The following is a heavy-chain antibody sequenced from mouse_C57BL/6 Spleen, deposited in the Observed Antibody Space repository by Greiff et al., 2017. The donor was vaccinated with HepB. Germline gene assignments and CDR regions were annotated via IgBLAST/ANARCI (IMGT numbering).Heavy chain of an antibody. D-gene: IGHD2-4*01. Sequence: VQLQQPGAELVKPGASVKLSCKASGYTFTSYWMHWVKQRPGQGLEWIGMIHPNSGSTNYNEKFKSKATLTVDKSSSTAYMQLSSLTSEDSAVYYGAVYYDYDRDYAMDYWGQGTSVTVSS. J-gene: IGHJ4*01. CDR1: GYTFTSYW. CDR2: IHPNSGST. V-gene: IGHV1-64*01. CDR3: AVYYDYDRDYAMDY.